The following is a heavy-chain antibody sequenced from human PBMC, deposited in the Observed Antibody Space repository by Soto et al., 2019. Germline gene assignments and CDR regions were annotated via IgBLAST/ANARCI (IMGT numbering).Heavy chain of an antibody. D-gene: IGHD2-8*02. CDR3: ARNWNLALVPAAYFDS. CDR1: GGSISSSSYY. Sequence: SETLSLASTVSGGSISSSSYYWGWIRQPPGKGLEWIGSIYYSGSTYYNPSLKSRVTISVDTSKNQFSLNLNSVTAADTAVYYCARNWNLALVPAAYFDSWGQGTLVTVSS. V-gene: IGHV4-39*01. J-gene: IGHJ4*02. CDR2: IYYSGST.